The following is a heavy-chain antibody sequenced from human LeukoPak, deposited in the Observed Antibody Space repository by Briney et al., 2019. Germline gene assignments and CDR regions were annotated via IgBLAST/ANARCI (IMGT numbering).Heavy chain of an antibody. CDR3: AAGTTLDAFDI. J-gene: IGHJ3*02. D-gene: IGHD1-7*01. CDR2: TYYSVTT. Sequence: SETLSFTGTVSAGSISTFCWGWNRQPPGEGREWIGYTYYSVTTNDHTSLRRRATISVNTSKTQFTLKRSSVTVADTAVYYCAAGTTLDAFDIWGQETMVTVPS. CDR1: AGSISTFC. V-gene: IGHV4-59*01.